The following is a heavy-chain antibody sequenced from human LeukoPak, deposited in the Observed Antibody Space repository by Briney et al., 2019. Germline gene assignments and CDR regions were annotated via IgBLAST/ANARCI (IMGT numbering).Heavy chain of an antibody. D-gene: IGHD1-14*01. CDR2: ISYDGSNK. CDR1: GFTFSSYA. Sequence: GRSLRLSCAASGFTFSSYAMHWVRQAPGKGLEWVAVISYDGSNKYYADSVKGLFTISRDNSKNTLYLQMSSLRAEDTAVYYCAQLLDDNPIRWYFGLWGRGTLVTVSS. CDR3: AQLLDDNPIRWYFGL. J-gene: IGHJ2*01. V-gene: IGHV3-30-3*01.